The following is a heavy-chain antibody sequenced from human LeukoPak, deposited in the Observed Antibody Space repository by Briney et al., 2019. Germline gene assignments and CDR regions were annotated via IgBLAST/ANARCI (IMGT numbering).Heavy chain of an antibody. Sequence: PSETLSLTCTVSGGSISSYYWSWIRQPPGKGLEWIGYIYYSGSTNYNPSLKSRVTISVDTSKNQFSLKLSSVTAADAAVYYCARGEMATIEDAFDIWGQGTMVTVSS. V-gene: IGHV4-59*01. J-gene: IGHJ3*02. CDR2: IYYSGST. CDR3: ARGEMATIEDAFDI. CDR1: GGSISSYY. D-gene: IGHD5-24*01.